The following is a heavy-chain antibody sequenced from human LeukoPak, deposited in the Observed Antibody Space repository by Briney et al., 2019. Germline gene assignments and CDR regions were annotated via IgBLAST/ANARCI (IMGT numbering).Heavy chain of an antibody. CDR2: INPNSGGT. CDR1: GYTFTGYY. J-gene: IGHJ3*02. D-gene: IGHD6-13*01. V-gene: IGHV1-2*02. CDR3: ARAPRGIAAAGTLI. Sequence: GASVKVSCKASGYTFTGYYMHWVRQAPGQGLEWMGWINPNSGGTNYAQKFQGRVTMTRDTSISTAYMELSRLRSDDTAVYYCARAPRGIAAAGTLIWGQGTMVTVSS.